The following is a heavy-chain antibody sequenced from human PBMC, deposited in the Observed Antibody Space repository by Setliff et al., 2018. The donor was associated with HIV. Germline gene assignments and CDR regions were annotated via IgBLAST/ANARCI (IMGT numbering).Heavy chain of an antibody. CDR1: GDSLSSATYY. D-gene: IGHD2-15*01. CDR3: ARDSRDIVVVIAPEPEPYYYYGMDV. CDR2: IYYSGST. J-gene: IGHJ6*02. Sequence: PSETLSLTCSVSGDSLSSATYYWGWIRQPPGKGLEWIGYIYYSGSTSYNPSLTSRVTMSVDTSKNQFSLRLSSVTAADTAVYYCARDSRDIVVVIAPEPEPYYYYGMDVWGEGTTVTV. V-gene: IGHV4-61*01.